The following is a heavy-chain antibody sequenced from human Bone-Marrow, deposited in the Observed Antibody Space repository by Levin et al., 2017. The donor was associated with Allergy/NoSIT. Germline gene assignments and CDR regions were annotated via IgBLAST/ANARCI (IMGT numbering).Heavy chain of an antibody. CDR1: GFAFSDYY. Sequence: GGSLRLSCTASGFAFSDYYMSWIRQVPGKGLEWIAYISSSGSPGTTRYYAESVKGRFTISRDNTKNSLYLQMNSLRVEDTAVYYCARDSLVYYGMDVWGQGTTVTVSS. V-gene: IGHV3-11*01. J-gene: IGHJ6*02. D-gene: IGHD3-16*01. CDR3: ARDSLVYYGMDV. CDR2: ISSSGSPGTTR.